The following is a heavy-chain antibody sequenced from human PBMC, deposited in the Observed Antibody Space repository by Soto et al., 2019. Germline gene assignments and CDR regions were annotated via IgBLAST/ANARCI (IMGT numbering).Heavy chain of an antibody. Sequence: QVQLVQSGAEVKKPGASVKVSCKASGYTFTSYAMHWVRQAPGQRLEWMGWINAGNGNTKYSQKFQGRVTITRDTTASTANMELSSLRSEDTAVYYCARASHYYGSGRYYYRWFDPWGQGTLVTVSS. J-gene: IGHJ5*02. CDR2: INAGNGNT. CDR3: ARASHYYGSGRYYYRWFDP. CDR1: GYTFTSYA. D-gene: IGHD3-10*01. V-gene: IGHV1-3*01.